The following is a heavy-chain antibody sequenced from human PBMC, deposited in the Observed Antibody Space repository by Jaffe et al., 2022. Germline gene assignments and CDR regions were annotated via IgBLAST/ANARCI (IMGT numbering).Heavy chain of an antibody. Sequence: QVQLVESGGGVVQPGGSLRLSCAASGFTFSSYGMHWVRQAPGKGLEWVAFIRYDGSNKYYADSVKGRFTISRDNSKNTLYLQMNSLRAEDTAVYYCAKEGGYCSGGSCYWVGYFDYWGQGTLVTVSS. CDR1: GFTFSSYG. V-gene: IGHV3-30*02. D-gene: IGHD2-15*01. CDR2: IRYDGSNK. J-gene: IGHJ4*02. CDR3: AKEGGYCSGGSCYWVGYFDY.